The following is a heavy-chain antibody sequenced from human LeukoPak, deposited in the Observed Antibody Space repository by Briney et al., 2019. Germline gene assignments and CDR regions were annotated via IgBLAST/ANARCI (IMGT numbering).Heavy chain of an antibody. CDR3: ARDPIAVAGYNWFDP. J-gene: IGHJ5*02. Sequence: ASVKVSCKASGYTVTGYYMHWVRQAPGQGLEWMGWINPNSGGTNYAQKFQGRVTMTRDTSISTAYMELSRLRSDDTAVYYCARDPIAVAGYNWFDPWGQGTLVTVSS. D-gene: IGHD6-19*01. CDR2: INPNSGGT. V-gene: IGHV1-2*02. CDR1: GYTVTGYY.